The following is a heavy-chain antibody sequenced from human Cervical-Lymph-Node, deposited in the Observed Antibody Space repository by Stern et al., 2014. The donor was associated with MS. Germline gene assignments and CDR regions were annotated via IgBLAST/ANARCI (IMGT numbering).Heavy chain of an antibody. CDR1: GGSISSYY. Sequence: QVQLQESGPGLVKPSETLSLTCTVSGGSISSYYWSWIRQPPGKGLEWIGYIYYSGSTNYNPSLKSRVTISVDTSKNQFSLKLSSVTAADTAVYYCAREYSSGWWRGYYFDYWGQGTLVTVSS. D-gene: IGHD6-19*01. CDR2: IYYSGST. J-gene: IGHJ4*02. CDR3: AREYSSGWWRGYYFDY. V-gene: IGHV4-59*01.